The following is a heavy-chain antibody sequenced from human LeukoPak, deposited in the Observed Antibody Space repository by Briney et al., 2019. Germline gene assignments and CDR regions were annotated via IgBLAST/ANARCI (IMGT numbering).Heavy chain of an antibody. Sequence: GASVKVSCKASGYTFTGYYMHWVRQAPGQRLEWMGWINPNSGGTNYAQTFQGRVTMTRDTSISTAYMELSRLRSDDTAVYYCASAVVAAYWFDPWGQGTLVTVSS. CDR3: ASAVVAAYWFDP. D-gene: IGHD2-15*01. CDR1: GYTFTGYY. V-gene: IGHV1-2*02. CDR2: INPNSGGT. J-gene: IGHJ5*02.